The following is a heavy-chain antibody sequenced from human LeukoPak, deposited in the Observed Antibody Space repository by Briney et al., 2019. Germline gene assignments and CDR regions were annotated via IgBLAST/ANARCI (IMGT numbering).Heavy chain of an antibody. J-gene: IGHJ5*02. CDR3: ARDHGGNPNWFDP. V-gene: IGHV4-30-2*01. D-gene: IGHD4-23*01. CDR1: GGSISSGGYS. Sequence: SQTPSLTCAVSGGSISSGGYSWSWIRQPPGKGLEWIGYIYHSGSTYYNPSLRSRVTISVDRSNNQFSLKLSSVTAADTAVYYCARDHGGNPNWFDPWGQGTLVTVSS. CDR2: IYHSGST.